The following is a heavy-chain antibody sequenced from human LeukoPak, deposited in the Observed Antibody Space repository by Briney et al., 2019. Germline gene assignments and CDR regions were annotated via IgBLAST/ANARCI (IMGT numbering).Heavy chain of an antibody. J-gene: IGHJ4*02. V-gene: IGHV1-69*04. D-gene: IGHD5-12*01. CDR3: ARETAIVATIPGLFDY. Sequence: SVKVSCKASGGTFSSYAISWVRQAPGQGLEWMGRIIPIFGIANYAQKFQGRVTITADKSTSTAYMELSSLRSEDTAVYYCARETAIVATIPGLFDYWGQGTLVTVSS. CDR1: GGTFSSYA. CDR2: IIPIFGIA.